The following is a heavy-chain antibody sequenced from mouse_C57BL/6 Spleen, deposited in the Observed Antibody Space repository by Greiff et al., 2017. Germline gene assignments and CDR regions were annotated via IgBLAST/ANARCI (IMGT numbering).Heavy chain of an antibody. CDR3: AKQGGYDDAMDY. V-gene: IGHV5-17*01. D-gene: IGHD2-2*01. CDR2: ISSGSSTI. J-gene: IGHJ4*01. Sequence: EVQRVESGGGLVKPGGSLKLSCAASGFTFSDYGMHWVRQAPEKGLEWVAYISSGSSTIYYADTVKGRFTISRDNAKNTLFLQMTSLRSEDTAMYYCAKQGGYDDAMDYWGQGTSVTVSS. CDR1: GFTFSDYG.